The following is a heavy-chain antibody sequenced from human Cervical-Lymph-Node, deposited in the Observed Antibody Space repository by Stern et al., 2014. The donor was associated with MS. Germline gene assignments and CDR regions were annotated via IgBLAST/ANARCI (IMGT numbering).Heavy chain of an antibody. D-gene: IGHD3-10*01. CDR1: GYTFTSYY. V-gene: IGHV1-46*03. J-gene: IGHJ6*02. CDR3: ARGSITMVRGALDYYGMDV. Sequence: VQLVESGAEVKKPGASVKVSCKASGYTFTSYYMHWVRQAPGQGLEWMGIINPSGGSTSYAQKFQGRVTMTRDPSTSTVYMELSSLRSEDTAVYYCARGSITMVRGALDYYGMDVWGQGTTVTVSS. CDR2: INPSGGST.